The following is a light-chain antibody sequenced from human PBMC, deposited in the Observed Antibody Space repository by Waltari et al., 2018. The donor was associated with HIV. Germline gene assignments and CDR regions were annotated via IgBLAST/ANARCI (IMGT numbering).Light chain of an antibody. J-gene: IGLJ1*01. CDR1: SSNIGAGFD. CDR3: RSYDRTLSGFV. V-gene: IGLV1-40*01. CDR2: GNT. Sequence: QAILMQPPSVSGAPGQRVTISCTGTSSNIGAGFDVHWYQQAPGTAPKLLIFGNTNRPSGVPGRFSAYRFGTSASLTIAWLQADDEADYFCRSYDRTLSGFVFGSGTQVTV.